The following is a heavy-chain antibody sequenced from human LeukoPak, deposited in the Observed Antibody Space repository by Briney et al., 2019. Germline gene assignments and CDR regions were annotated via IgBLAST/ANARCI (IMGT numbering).Heavy chain of an antibody. V-gene: IGHV3-48*04. Sequence: GGSLRLSCATSGFTFSTYSMNWVRQAPGKGLEGGSYISSSNSLYYADSVKGRFTISRDNAKNSLFLQMNRLRAEDTAVYYCARDRYCSSSSCYAGFDYWGQGTLVTVSS. CDR2: ISSSNSL. J-gene: IGHJ4*02. D-gene: IGHD2-2*01. CDR1: GFTFSTYS. CDR3: ARDRYCSSSSCYAGFDY.